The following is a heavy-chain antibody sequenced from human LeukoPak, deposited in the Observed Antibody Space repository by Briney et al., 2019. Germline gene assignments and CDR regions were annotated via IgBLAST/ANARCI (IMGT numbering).Heavy chain of an antibody. J-gene: IGHJ6*03. V-gene: IGHV4-38-2*02. CDR3: ARGRYYDFWSGYYTGSVYYFYYMDV. CDR1: GYSISSGYY. CDR2: IYHSGST. Sequence: SETLSLTCTVSGYSISSGYYWGWIRPPPGKGLEWIGSIYHSGSTYYNPSLKSRVTISVDTSKNQFSLQLSSVTAADTAVYYCARGRYYDFWSGYYTGSVYYFYYMDVWGKGTTVTVSS. D-gene: IGHD3-3*01.